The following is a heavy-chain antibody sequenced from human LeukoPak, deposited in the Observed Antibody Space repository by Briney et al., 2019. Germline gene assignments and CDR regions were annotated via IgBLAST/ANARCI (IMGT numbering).Heavy chain of an antibody. CDR2: ISFDGSRR. D-gene: IGHD4-17*01. Sequence: PGGSLRLSCAASGFTFDDYAMHWVRQAPGKGLEWVAIISFDGSRRFYADSVRGRFTVSRDNSKNTLFLQMDSLSADDTGVYYCAKEGTDYGDYPYFFDYWGQGTLVTVSS. CDR1: GFTFDDYA. J-gene: IGHJ4*02. V-gene: IGHV3-30*18. CDR3: AKEGTDYGDYPYFFDY.